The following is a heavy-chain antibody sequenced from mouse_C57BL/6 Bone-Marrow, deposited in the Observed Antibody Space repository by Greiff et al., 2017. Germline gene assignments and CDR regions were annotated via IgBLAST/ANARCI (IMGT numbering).Heavy chain of an antibody. D-gene: IGHD6-5*01. CDR2: INPSSGYT. CDR3: VKSLSILYAMAY. J-gene: IGHJ4*01. CDR1: GYTFTSYR. V-gene: IGHV1-4*01. Sequence: VHVQQSGAELARPGASVKLSCKASGYTFTSYRMHWVKQRPGQGLEWIGYINPSSGYTKYNQKFKDKATLTADKSSSTAYMQLNRLTSEDSAVYYCVKSLSILYAMAYWGQGTSVTVS.